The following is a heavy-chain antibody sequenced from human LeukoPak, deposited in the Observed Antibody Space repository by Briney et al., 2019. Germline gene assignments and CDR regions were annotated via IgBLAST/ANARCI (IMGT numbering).Heavy chain of an antibody. D-gene: IGHD1-26*01. J-gene: IGHJ4*02. CDR1: GGSFSGYY. CDR2: INHSGST. Sequence: SETLSLTCAVYGGSFSGYYWSWIRQPPGKGLEWIGEINHSGSTNYNPSLKSRVAISVDTSKNQFSLKLSSVNAADTAVYYCAGWELLRSFDYWGQGTLVTVSS. CDR3: AGWELLRSFDY. V-gene: IGHV4-34*01.